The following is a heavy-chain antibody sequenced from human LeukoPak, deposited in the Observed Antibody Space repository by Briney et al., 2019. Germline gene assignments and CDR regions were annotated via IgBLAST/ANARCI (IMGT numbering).Heavy chain of an antibody. V-gene: IGHV4-34*01. CDR2: INHSGST. Sequence: PSETLSLTCAVYGGSFSGYYWNWIRQPPGKGLEWIGEINHSGSTNYNPSLKMRVTISVATSKNHFSLELRSVTAADTSVYYCAIGGGDSWDYFDYWGQGTLVTVSS. CDR3: AIGGGDSWDYFDY. J-gene: IGHJ4*02. D-gene: IGHD2-21*02. CDR1: GGSFSGYY.